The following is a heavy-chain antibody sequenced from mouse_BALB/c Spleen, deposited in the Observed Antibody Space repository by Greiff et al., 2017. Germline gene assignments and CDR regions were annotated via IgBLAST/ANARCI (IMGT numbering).Heavy chain of an antibody. CDR3: ARDLTTATWFAY. V-gene: IGHV5-4*02. CDR1: GFTFSDYY. CDR2: ISDGGSYT. J-gene: IGHJ3*01. Sequence: EVHLVESGGGLVKPGGSLKLSCAASGFTFSDYYMYWVRQTPEKRLEWVATISDGGSYTYYPDSVKGRFTISRDNAKNNLYLQMSSLKSEDTAMYYCARDLTTATWFAYWGQGTLVTVSA. D-gene: IGHD1-2*01.